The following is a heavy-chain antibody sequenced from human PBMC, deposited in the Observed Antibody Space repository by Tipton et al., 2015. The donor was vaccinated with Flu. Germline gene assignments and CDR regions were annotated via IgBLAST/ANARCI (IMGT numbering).Heavy chain of an antibody. J-gene: IGHJ4*02. D-gene: IGHD3-10*01. V-gene: IGHV4-4*07. CDR1: GGSMSSFY. CDR3: ARGSGSGTYVIFDY. CDR2: MYTSGTA. Sequence: TLSPTCTVSGGSMSSFYWSWIRQPAGKGLEWIGRMYTSGTAKYHPSFKGRVTMSVDTSKNQFSLKLSSVTAADTAFYYCARGSGSGTYVIFDYWGQGTLVSVSS.